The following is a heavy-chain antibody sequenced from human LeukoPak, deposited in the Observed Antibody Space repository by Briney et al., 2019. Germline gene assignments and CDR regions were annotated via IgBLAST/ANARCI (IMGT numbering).Heavy chain of an antibody. V-gene: IGHV4-59*08. CDR1: GGSISSYY. J-gene: IGHJ3*02. CDR3: ARHRPNRGYDLDDAFDI. D-gene: IGHD5-12*01. Sequence: PSETLSLTCTVSGGSISSYYWSWIRQPPGKGLEWIGYIYYSGSTNYNPSLKSRVTISVDTSKNQFSLKLSSVTAADTAVYYCARHRPNRGYDLDDAFDIWGQGTMVTVSS. CDR2: IYYSGST.